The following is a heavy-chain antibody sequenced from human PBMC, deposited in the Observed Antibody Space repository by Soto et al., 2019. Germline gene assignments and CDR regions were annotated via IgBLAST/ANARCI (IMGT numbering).Heavy chain of an antibody. J-gene: IGHJ5*02. CDR1: GGTFSSYA. CDR3: ASLIPVEGSSWYWFDP. D-gene: IGHD6-13*01. Sequence: QVQLVQSGAEVKKPGSSVKVSCKASGGTFSSYAISWVRQAPGQGLEWMGGIIPNFGTANYAQKFQGRVTITADKSTSTAYMELSSLRSEDTAVYYCASLIPVEGSSWYWFDPWGQGTLVTVSS. V-gene: IGHV1-69*06. CDR2: IIPNFGTA.